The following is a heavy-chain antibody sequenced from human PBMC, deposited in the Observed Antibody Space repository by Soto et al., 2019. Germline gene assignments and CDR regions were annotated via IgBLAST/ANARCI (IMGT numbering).Heavy chain of an antibody. J-gene: IGHJ4*02. D-gene: IGHD6-13*01. V-gene: IGHV4-4*02. Sequence: QVQLQESGPGLVKPSGTLSLTCAVSGGSISSSNWWSWVRQPPGKGLEWIGEIYHSGSSNYKPSLKSRVTIAVDNFKNQFSLELSSVTVADTAVYYCARYLAASGTFYFDYWGQGTLVTVSS. CDR1: GGSISSSNW. CDR2: IYHSGSS. CDR3: ARYLAASGTFYFDY.